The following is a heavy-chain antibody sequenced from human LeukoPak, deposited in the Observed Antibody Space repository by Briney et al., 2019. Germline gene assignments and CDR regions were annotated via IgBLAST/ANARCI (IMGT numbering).Heavy chain of an antibody. Sequence: SVKVSCKASGGTLTSYAISGVRHTPGQGLEWVGGVIPLFCTADYAQKLQGRVTMTTDTSTSTAYMELRSLRSDDTAVYYCARAENYGADYYYYMDVWGKGTTVTVSS. CDR1: GGTLTSYA. D-gene: IGHD4-17*01. CDR2: VIPLFCTA. CDR3: ARAENYGADYYYYMDV. V-gene: IGHV1-69*05. J-gene: IGHJ6*03.